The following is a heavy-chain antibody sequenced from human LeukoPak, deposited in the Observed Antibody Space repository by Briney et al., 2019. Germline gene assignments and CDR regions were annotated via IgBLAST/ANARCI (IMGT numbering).Heavy chain of an antibody. Sequence: GGSLRLSCAASGFTLSSYAMSWVRQAPGKGLEWVSIIYSGGSTFYADSVKGRFTISRDNSKNTLYLQMNSLRAEDTAVYYCARGGSYLSAFDIWGQGTMVTVSS. CDR1: GFTLSSYA. V-gene: IGHV3-53*01. CDR2: IYSGGST. J-gene: IGHJ3*02. CDR3: ARGGSYLSAFDI. D-gene: IGHD1-26*01.